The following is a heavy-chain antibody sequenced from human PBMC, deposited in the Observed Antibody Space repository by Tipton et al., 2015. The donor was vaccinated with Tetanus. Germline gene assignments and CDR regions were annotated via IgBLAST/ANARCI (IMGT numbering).Heavy chain of an antibody. CDR3: ATVPTIAVTGTALGGY. J-gene: IGHJ4*02. CDR2: IYYSGIT. CDR1: GGSISSSSYY. V-gene: IGHV4-39*01. Sequence: TLSLTCTVSGGSISSSSYYWGWVRQPPGKGLEWIGKIYYSGITYYNPSLKSRLTISEDSSKNQFSLMLSSVTSRDTAVYYCATVPTIAVTGTALGGYWGQGTLVTVSS. D-gene: IGHD6-19*01.